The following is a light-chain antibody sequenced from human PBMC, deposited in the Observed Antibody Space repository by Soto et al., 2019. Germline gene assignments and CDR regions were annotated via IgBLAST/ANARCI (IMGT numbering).Light chain of an antibody. J-gene: IGKJ2*01. CDR1: QPISTY. V-gene: IGKV1-39*01. Sequence: DVQMTQSPFFLSTSVGDTIAITCRASQPISTYLNWYQHKTGKAPNLLIRAASLLQPVVPSRFSGDGSRTHFPLTIINLLPDDCATYFCHQTYTTPLYTFGQGTHLDI. CDR2: AAS. CDR3: HQTYTTPLYT.